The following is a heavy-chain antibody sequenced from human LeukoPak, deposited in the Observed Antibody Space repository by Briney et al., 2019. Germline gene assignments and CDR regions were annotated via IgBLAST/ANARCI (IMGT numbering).Heavy chain of an antibody. V-gene: IGHV6-1*01. CDR3: ARAMYSSSWYVYYYGMDV. J-gene: IGHJ6*02. D-gene: IGHD6-13*01. CDR1: GDSVSSNSAA. Sequence: SQTLSLTCAISGDSVSSNSAAWHWIRQSPSRGLEWLGRTYYRSKWYNDYAVSVKSRITINPDTSKNQFSLQLNSVTPEDTAVYYCARAMYSSSWYVYYYGMDVWGQGTTVTVSS. CDR2: TYYRSKWYN.